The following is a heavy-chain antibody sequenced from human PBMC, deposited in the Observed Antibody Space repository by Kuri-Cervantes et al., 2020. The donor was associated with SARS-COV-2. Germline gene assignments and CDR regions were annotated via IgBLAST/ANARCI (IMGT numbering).Heavy chain of an antibody. Sequence: GGSLRLSCAASGLTFSTYSMNWVRQAPGKGLEWVSYISSGSSTIYYADSVKGRFTISRDNARNSLYLQMNSLRAEDTAVYYCARDPHITLIRGAYFDLWGRGTLVTVSS. CDR2: ISSGSSTI. CDR1: GLTFSTYS. V-gene: IGHV3-48*01. D-gene: IGHD3-10*01. J-gene: IGHJ2*01. CDR3: ARDPHITLIRGAYFDL.